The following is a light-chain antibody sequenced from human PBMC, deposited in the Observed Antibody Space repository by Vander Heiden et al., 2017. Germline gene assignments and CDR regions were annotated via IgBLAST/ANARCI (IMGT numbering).Light chain of an antibody. Sequence: QSALTHPASESGTPGHSITISCTGTSRYFGSFNLFSWYQHQRGKAPKLVIYHVTERPSGVSYRFSGSKSGNAACLTISGLQAEDEADYYCCSYAGSASLYIFGGGTKLTVL. CDR1: SRYFGSFNL. CDR2: HVT. V-gene: IGLV2-23*02. J-gene: IGLJ2*01. CDR3: CSYAGSASLYI.